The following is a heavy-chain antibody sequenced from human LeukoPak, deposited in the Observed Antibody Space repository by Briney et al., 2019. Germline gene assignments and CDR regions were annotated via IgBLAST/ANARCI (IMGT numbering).Heavy chain of an antibody. CDR2: IYYSGTA. CDR3: ARLPSLLPRPFDS. Sequence: PSETLSLTCTVSGGSINSGDYYWSWIRQHPGKGLEWIGYIYYSGTAYYNPSLKSRVTISVDTSKNQFSLKLISVTAADTAVYYCARLPSLLPRPFDSWGQGTLVTVSS. CDR1: GGSINSGDYY. V-gene: IGHV4-31*03. D-gene: IGHD3-16*02. J-gene: IGHJ4*02.